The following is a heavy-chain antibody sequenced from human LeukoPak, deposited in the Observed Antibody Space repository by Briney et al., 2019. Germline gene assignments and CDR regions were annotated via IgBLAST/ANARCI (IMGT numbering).Heavy chain of an antibody. D-gene: IGHD6-13*01. V-gene: IGHV3-23*01. CDR1: GFPLSSYP. Sequence: RPGGSLRLACAAPGFPLSSYPISRGRQAPGKVQGWVSAIRGSGGSRYYANSVKGRFTISRDNSKNTLYLQMNSLRAEGTAVYYRAKEPLHQLVLGYYYYGMDVWGQGTTVTASS. J-gene: IGHJ6*02. CDR2: IRGSGGSR. CDR3: AKEPLHQLVLGYYYYGMDV.